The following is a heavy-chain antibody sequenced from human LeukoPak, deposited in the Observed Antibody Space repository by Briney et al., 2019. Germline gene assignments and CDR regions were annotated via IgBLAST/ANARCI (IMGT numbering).Heavy chain of an antibody. J-gene: IGHJ6*02. CDR2: IRSKTYGGTT. Sequence: GGSLRLSCTASGLTFGDHAMSWVRQAQGKGLEWVGFIRSKTYGGTTGYAASVKGRFTISRDDSKSIAYLQMNSLKTEDTAVYYCTRGPTQQWRYYGMDVWGQGTTVTVSS. V-gene: IGHV3-49*04. D-gene: IGHD5-18*01. CDR3: TRGPTQQWRYYGMDV. CDR1: GLTFGDHA.